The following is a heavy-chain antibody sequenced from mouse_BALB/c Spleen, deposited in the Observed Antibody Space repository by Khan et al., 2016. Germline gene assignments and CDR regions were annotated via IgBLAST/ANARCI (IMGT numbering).Heavy chain of an antibody. D-gene: IGHD2-14*01. Sequence: QVQLQQSGAELAKPGASVKMSCKASGYTFTSYWMHWVKQRPGQGLEWIGYINPSTGYTEYNQKFKDKATLTADKSSSTAYMQLSSLTSEDSAVYYWARAYYRTGAMDYWGQGTSVTVSS. CDR3: ARAYYRTGAMDY. V-gene: IGHV1-7*01. CDR2: INPSTGYT. CDR1: GYTFTSYW. J-gene: IGHJ4*01.